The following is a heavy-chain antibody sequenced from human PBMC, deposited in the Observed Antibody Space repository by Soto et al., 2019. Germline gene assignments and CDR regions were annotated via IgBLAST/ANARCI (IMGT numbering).Heavy chain of an antibody. CDR2: INHSGST. CDR3: ARASPCGGSLYYYDSCGYYYYYGMDV. Sequence: QVQLQQWGAGLLKPSETLSLICAVYGGSFSGYYWSWIRQPPGKGLEWIGEINHSGSTNYNPSLKSRLTKSVDKSKNQYSRKLSSVTAADTAVYYCARASPCGGSLYYYDSCGYYYYYGMDVWGQGTTVTVSS. D-gene: IGHD3-22*01. V-gene: IGHV4-34*01. CDR1: GGSFSGYY. J-gene: IGHJ6*02.